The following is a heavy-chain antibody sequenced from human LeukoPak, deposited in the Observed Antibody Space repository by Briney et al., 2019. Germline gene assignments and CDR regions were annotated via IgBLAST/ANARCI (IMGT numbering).Heavy chain of an antibody. V-gene: IGHV4-31*03. J-gene: IGHJ4*02. D-gene: IGHD3-10*01. Sequence: SETLSLTCTVSGGSISSGGYYWSWIRQHPEKGLEWIGYIYYSGSTYYNPSLKSRVTISVDTSKNQFSLKLSSVTAADTAVYYCARGGYGSGSGGFDYWGQGTLVTVSS. CDR2: IYYSGST. CDR3: ARGGYGSGSGGFDY. CDR1: GGSISSGGYY.